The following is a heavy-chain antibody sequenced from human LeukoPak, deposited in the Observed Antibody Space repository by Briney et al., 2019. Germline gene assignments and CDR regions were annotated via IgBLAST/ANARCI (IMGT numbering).Heavy chain of an antibody. D-gene: IGHD3-22*01. CDR1: GFTFSNYD. Sequence: GGSLRLSCAASGFTFSNYDMNWVRQSPGKGLEWVSSIDTDSTYIHYADSVKGRFTISRDNAKNSLYLQMNSLRVEDTAVYYCAREALPQSYYYDSSGYFDYWGQGTLVTVSS. V-gene: IGHV3-21*01. CDR3: AREALPQSYYYDSSGYFDY. J-gene: IGHJ4*02. CDR2: IDTDSTYI.